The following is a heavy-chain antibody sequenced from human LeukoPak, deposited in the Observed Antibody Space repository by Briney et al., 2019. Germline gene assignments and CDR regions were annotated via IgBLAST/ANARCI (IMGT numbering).Heavy chain of an antibody. D-gene: IGHD1-1*01. CDR3: AISTRGYNFFDY. Sequence: GGSLRLSCAASGFTFSSYAMSWVRQAPGKGLEWVSAISGSGGSTYYADSVKGRFTISRDNSKNTLYLQMNSLRAEDTAVYYCAISTRGYNFFDYWGQGTLVTVSS. CDR1: GFTFSSYA. V-gene: IGHV3-23*01. J-gene: IGHJ4*02. CDR2: ISGSGGST.